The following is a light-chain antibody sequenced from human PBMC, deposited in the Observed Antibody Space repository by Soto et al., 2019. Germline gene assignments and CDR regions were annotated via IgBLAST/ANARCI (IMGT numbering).Light chain of an antibody. CDR2: AAS. J-gene: IGKJ5*01. CDR1: QRISSF. CDR3: QQTDLTLT. V-gene: IGKV1-39*01. Sequence: DFKMPQYSTPLSASVGDRFTITFRASQRISSFLTWYQQKAGKAPKLLIYAASSLQSGVPSRFSGSGSGTDFTLTISRLQPEDCATYYCQQTDLTLTFGQGTRLEVK.